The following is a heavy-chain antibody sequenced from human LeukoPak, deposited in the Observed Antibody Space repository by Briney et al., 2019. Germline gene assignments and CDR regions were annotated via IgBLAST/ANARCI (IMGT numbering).Heavy chain of an antibody. V-gene: IGHV3-30*18. J-gene: IGHJ4*02. CDR2: ISYDGGNK. Sequence: GGSLRLSCAASGFIFSNYGMHWVRQAPGKGLEWVAVISYDGGNKYYADSVKGRFTIPRHNSKNTLYLQMNSLRTEDTAVYYCAKDRSYRRVGATLDWGQGTLVTVSS. CDR1: GFIFSNYG. D-gene: IGHD1-26*01. CDR3: AKDRSYRRVGATLD.